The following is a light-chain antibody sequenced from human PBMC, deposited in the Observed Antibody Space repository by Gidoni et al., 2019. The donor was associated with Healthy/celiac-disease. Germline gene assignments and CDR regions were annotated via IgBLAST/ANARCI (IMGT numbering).Light chain of an antibody. J-gene: IGLJ3*02. CDR2: RNN. Sequence: SVLTQPPSASGTPAPRVTISSSGSSSNIGSNYVYWYQQLPGTAPKLLIYRNNPRPSGVPDLFSGSKSGTSASLAISGLRSEDEADYYCAAWDDSLSGPWVFGGGTKLTVL. CDR3: AAWDDSLSGPWV. V-gene: IGLV1-47*01. CDR1: SSNIGSNY.